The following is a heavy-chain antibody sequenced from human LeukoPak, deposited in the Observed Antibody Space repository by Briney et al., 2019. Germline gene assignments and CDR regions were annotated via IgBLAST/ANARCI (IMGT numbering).Heavy chain of an antibody. CDR1: GGSISSGSYY. CDR2: IYTSGST. CDR3: AREVTIFGVVPDAFDI. V-gene: IGHV4-61*02. Sequence: PSETLSLTCTVSGGSISSGSYYWSWIRQPAGKGLEWIGRIYTSGSTNYNPSLKSRVTISVDTSKNQFSLKLSSATAADTAVYYCAREVTIFGVVPDAFDIWGQGTMVTVSS. D-gene: IGHD3-3*01. J-gene: IGHJ3*02.